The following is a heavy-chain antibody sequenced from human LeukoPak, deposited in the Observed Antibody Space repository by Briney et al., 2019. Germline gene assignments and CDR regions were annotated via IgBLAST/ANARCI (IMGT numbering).Heavy chain of an antibody. CDR3: AKDRRPTVSGGYFDL. CDR1: GFSFGNFW. Sequence: GGSLRLSCAASGFSFGNFWMSWVRQAPGRGLQWAASMKGDGSPTYYVDSVKGRFTISRDNAKNSLYLRMNSLRAEDTALYYCAKDRRPTVSGGYFDLWGRGTLVIVSS. D-gene: IGHD3-10*01. CDR2: MKGDGSPT. V-gene: IGHV3-7*03. J-gene: IGHJ2*01.